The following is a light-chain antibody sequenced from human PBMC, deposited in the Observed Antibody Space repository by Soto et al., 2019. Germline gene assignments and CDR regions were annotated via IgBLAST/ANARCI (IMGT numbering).Light chain of an antibody. CDR2: GTS. V-gene: IGKV3-20*01. CDR3: QRFGTSPPWT. J-gene: IGKJ1*01. Sequence: EIVLTQSPGTLSLSPGEIATLSFSASQSVSSSYLAWCQQKPGQAPRLLIYGTSVRATGIPDRFSGSGSGTDFTLTITRLEPEDFAVYYCQRFGTSPPWTFGQGTKVDIK. CDR1: QSVSSSY.